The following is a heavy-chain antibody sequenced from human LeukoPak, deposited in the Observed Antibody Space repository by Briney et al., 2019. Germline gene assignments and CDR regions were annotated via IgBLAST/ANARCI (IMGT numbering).Heavy chain of an antibody. CDR2: IKSDGSST. D-gene: IGHD1-26*01. J-gene: IGHJ6*02. CDR3: ARDGRVGGYYGMDV. V-gene: IGHV3-74*01. Sequence: GGSLRLSCAASGFTFSSYWMHWVRQAPGKGLVWISRIKSDGSSTSYADSVKGRFTISRDNAKNTLYLQMNSLRAEDTAVYYCARDGRVGGYYGMDVWGQGTTVTVSS. CDR1: GFTFSSYW.